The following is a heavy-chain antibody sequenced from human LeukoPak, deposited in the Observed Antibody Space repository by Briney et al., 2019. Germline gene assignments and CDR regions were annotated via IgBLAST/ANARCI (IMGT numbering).Heavy chain of an antibody. CDR3: ASPVRG. V-gene: IGHV3-11*03. CDR2: ISGSSGNI. Sequence: PGGSLRLSCTASGFTFGDSSMSWIGQAPGKGLEWVSYISGSSGNINYADSVKGRFTISRDNAKYSPYQQMNSLRDEDTAVYYCASPVRGWGQGALVTVSS. CDR1: GFTFGDSS. J-gene: IGHJ4*02. D-gene: IGHD3-10*01.